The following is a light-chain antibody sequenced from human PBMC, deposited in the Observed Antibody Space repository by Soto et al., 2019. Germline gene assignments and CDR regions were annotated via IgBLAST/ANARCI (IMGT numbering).Light chain of an antibody. Sequence: QAARTHPASLPESPGQSITISRTGTRRDFGSYNLVSWYQHHPGKAPKLMIYEVSKRPSGVSNRFSGSKSGNTASLTISGLQAEDEADYYCCSFAGSSHSYVFGTGTKVTVL. CDR1: RRDFGSYNL. V-gene: IGLV2-23*02. CDR3: CSFAGSSHSYV. CDR2: EVS. J-gene: IGLJ1*01.